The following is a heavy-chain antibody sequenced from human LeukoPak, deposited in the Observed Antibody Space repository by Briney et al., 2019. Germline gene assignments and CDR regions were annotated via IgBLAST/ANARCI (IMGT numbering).Heavy chain of an antibody. CDR3: ARENDSRGWDAFDL. D-gene: IGHD6-19*01. V-gene: IGHV1-3*03. Sequence: ASVKVSCKASGYTFTNHAVHWVRQAPGQRLEWMGWINTGSSKTKYSREFQGRVTFTRDTSASTDYMELRSLTSEDMAVYYCARENDSRGWDAFDLWGEGTMVIVSS. CDR2: INTGSSKT. CDR1: GYTFTNHA. J-gene: IGHJ3*01.